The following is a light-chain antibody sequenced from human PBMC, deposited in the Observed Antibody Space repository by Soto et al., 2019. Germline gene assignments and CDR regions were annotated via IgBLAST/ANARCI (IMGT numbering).Light chain of an antibody. V-gene: IGLV1-51*02. Sequence: QAVVTQPPSVSAAPGQKVTISCSGSSSNVGDNYVSWYQQLPGTAPKLLIYENNKRPSGIPDRFSGTKSGTSATLGITGLQTGDEADYYCGTWDSGLSAGGVFGGGTKLTVL. CDR3: GTWDSGLSAGGV. CDR2: ENN. CDR1: SSNVGDNY. J-gene: IGLJ3*02.